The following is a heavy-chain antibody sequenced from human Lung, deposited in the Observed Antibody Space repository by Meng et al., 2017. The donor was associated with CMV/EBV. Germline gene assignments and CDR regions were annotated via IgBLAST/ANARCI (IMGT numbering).Heavy chain of an antibody. D-gene: IGHD1-26*01. CDR1: GYTFTNYY. CDR2: INPSGGST. V-gene: IGHV1-46*01. CDR3: AREADGATFDY. Sequence: VEVGEWGGEVKRAGASGKVAGKASGYTFTNYYMHWVRQAPGQGLEWMGIINPSGGSTSYAQKFQGRVTMTRDTSTSTVYMELSSLRSEDTAVYYCAREADGATFDYWGQGTLVTVSS. J-gene: IGHJ4*02.